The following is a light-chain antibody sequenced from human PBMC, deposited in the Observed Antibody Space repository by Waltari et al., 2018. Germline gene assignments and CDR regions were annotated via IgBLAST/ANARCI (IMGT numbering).Light chain of an antibody. CDR1: SNDVGASKF. CDR2: DFS. CDR3: SSFTTRRTWV. J-gene: IGLJ3*02. Sequence: QSALTQPASVSGSPGQSITISCTGTSNDVGASKFVSWYQQPPGKVPKLIIYDFSTRPSGVSHPFSGSKSGNSASLTISGLQPDDEAGYYCSSFTTRRTWVFGGGTKLTVL. V-gene: IGLV2-14*01.